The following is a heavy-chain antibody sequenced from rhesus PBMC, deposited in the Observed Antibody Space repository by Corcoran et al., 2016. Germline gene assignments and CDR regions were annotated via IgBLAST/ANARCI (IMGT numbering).Heavy chain of an antibody. Sequence: QVQLQESGPGVVKPSETLSLTCAVSGGSISGGYDWSWIRQPPGKGLGWMGYIYGRSGSTNYNPSLKTRVTISKDASKDEFSLKLSSVTAADTAVYYCGSGSWNGVLDSWGQGVVVTVSS. CDR3: GSGSWNGVLDS. CDR1: GGSISGGYD. V-gene: IGHV4-76*01. D-gene: IGHD6-25*01. J-gene: IGHJ6*01. CDR2: IYGRSGST.